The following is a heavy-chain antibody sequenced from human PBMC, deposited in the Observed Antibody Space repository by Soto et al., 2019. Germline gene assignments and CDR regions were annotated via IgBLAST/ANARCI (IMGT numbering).Heavy chain of an antibody. V-gene: IGHV6-1*01. Sequence: SQTLSLTCAISGDSVSSNSAAWNWIRQSPSRGLEWLGRTYYRSKWYNDYAVSVKSRITINPDTSKNQFSLQLNSVTPEDTAVYYCAREGWFGELLSFDYYGMDVWGQGTTVTGSS. CDR1: GDSVSSNSAA. CDR3: AREGWFGELLSFDYYGMDV. J-gene: IGHJ6*02. CDR2: TYYRSKWYN. D-gene: IGHD3-10*01.